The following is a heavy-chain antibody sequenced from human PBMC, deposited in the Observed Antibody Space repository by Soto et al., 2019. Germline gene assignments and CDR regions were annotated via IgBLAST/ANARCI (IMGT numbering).Heavy chain of an antibody. V-gene: IGHV4-34*01. J-gene: IGHJ6*03. CDR2: INHSGST. Sequence: SETLSLTCAVYGGSFSGYYWSWIRQPPGKGLEWIGEINHSGSTNYNPSLKSRATISGDTSKNQFSLKLSSVTAADTAVYYCARLNIGGVVTSVRGINYMDVWGKGTTVTVSS. CDR1: GGSFSGYY. CDR3: ARLNIGGVVTSVRGINYMDV. D-gene: IGHD3-16*01.